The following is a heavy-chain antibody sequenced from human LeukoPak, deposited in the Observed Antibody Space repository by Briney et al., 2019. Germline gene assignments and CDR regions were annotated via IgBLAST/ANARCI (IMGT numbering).Heavy chain of an antibody. D-gene: IGHD4-11*01. CDR3: ARLTTVAPYYGMDV. Sequence: SETLSLTCTVSGGSISSYYWSWIRQPPGKGLEWIGYIYYSGSTNYNPSLKSRVTISVDTSKNQFSLKLTSVTAADTAVYYCARLTTVAPYYGMDVWGQGTTVTVSS. CDR1: GGSISSYY. V-gene: IGHV4-59*08. CDR2: IYYSGST. J-gene: IGHJ6*02.